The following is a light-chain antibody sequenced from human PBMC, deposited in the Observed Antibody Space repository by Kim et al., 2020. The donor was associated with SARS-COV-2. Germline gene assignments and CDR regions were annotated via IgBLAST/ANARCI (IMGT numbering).Light chain of an antibody. V-gene: IGLV3-19*01. J-gene: IGLJ3*02. Sequence: SSELTQDPAVSVALGQTVRITCQGDSLRSYYASWYQQKPGQAPVLVIYGKNNRPPGVPDRFSGCSSGNTASFTITGAQAEDEADYYCNSRDSSGNHWVFG. CDR3: NSRDSSGNHWV. CDR1: SLRSYY. CDR2: GKN.